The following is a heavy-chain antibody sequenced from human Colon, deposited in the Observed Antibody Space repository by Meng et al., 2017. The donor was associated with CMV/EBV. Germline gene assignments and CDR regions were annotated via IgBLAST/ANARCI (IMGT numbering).Heavy chain of an antibody. CDR3: ARELARGGY. CDR2: ISPYNGDT. J-gene: IGHJ4*02. CDR1: CYTFTNFG. Sequence: QVELVQSGAEVKKPGASVKVSCKTSCYTFTNFGISWVRQAPGQGLEWMAYISPYNGDTNYAQRFQGRVALTTDTSTSTVYMELGSLTSDDTVMYYCARELARGGYWGQGTLVTVSS. V-gene: IGHV1-18*01.